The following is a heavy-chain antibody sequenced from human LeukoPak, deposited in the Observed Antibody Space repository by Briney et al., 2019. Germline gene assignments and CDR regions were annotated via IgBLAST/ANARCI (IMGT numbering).Heavy chain of an antibody. V-gene: IGHV1-2*02. J-gene: IGHJ4*02. CDR1: GYTFTGYY. Sequence: ASVKVSCRASGYTFTGYYMHWVRQAPGQGLEGMGWINPNSGGTNYAQKFQGRVTMTRDTSISTAYMELSRLRSDDTAVYYCARDFGYSYGGAFDYWGQGTLVTVSS. D-gene: IGHD5-18*01. CDR3: ARDFGYSYGGAFDY. CDR2: INPNSGGT.